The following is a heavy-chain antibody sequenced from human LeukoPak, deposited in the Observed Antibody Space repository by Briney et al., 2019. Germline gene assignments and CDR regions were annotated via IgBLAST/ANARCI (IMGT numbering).Heavy chain of an antibody. CDR1: GDSVSNGNYY. V-gene: IGHV4-61*03. CDR2: IYYTGKT. Sequence: SETLSLTCTVSGDSVSNGNYYWSWLRQPPGKALEWIGYIYYTGKTYYNPSLEGRVTILVDTSRNHFSVKLSSVTAADTAVYYCAAQERQQLNFDYWGQGTLVTVSS. J-gene: IGHJ4*02. CDR3: AAQERQQLNFDY. D-gene: IGHD6-13*01.